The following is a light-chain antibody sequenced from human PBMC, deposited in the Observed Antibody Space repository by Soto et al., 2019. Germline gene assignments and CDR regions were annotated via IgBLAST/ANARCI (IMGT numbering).Light chain of an antibody. V-gene: IGLV2-14*03. Sequence: QSALTQPASVSGSPGQSITISCTGTSNDVGGYDYVTWYQHHPGKAPKLMIYDVSNRPSGISDRFSASKSGNTASLTISGVQAEDEAHYYCCSYTSRAALVFGGGTKVTVL. CDR1: SNDVGGYDY. CDR3: CSYTSRAALV. CDR2: DVS. J-gene: IGLJ2*01.